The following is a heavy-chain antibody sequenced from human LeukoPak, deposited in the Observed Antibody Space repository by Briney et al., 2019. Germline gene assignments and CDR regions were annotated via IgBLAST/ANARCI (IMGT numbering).Heavy chain of an antibody. CDR3: TRDLTLAGNAFDI. Sequence: KTGGSLRLSCTASGFTFGDYAMSWFRQAPGKGLEWVGFIRSKAYGGTTEYAASVKGRFTISRDDSKSIAYLQMNSLKTEDTAVYYCTRDLTLAGNAFDIWGQGTMVTVSS. D-gene: IGHD6-13*01. CDR2: IRSKAYGGTT. CDR1: GFTFGDYA. V-gene: IGHV3-49*05. J-gene: IGHJ3*02.